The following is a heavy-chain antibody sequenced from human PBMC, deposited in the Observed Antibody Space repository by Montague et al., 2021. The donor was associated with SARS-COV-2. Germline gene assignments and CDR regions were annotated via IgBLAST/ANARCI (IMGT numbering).Heavy chain of an antibody. CDR2: IWYDGSKK. D-gene: IGHD3-10*01. Sequence: SLRLSCATSGFTFSSYGMEWVRQAPGKGLEWVAAIWYDGSKKYYSDSLKGRFIVSRDNSKNTLYLQLNTLRAEDTAVYYCARADEKDLPSFGELLPLHYWGQGTLVTVSS. V-gene: IGHV3-33*01. CDR1: GFTFSSYG. CDR3: ARADEKDLPSFGELLPLHY. J-gene: IGHJ4*02.